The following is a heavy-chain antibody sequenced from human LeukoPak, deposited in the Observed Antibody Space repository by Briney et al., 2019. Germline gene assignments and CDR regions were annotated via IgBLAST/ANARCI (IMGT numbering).Heavy chain of an antibody. CDR1: GFTFSVYG. D-gene: IGHD2-2*01. CDR2: ISYDGSNK. CDR3: AKVRSYQLPIDY. Sequence: GGSLRLSCAASGFTFSVYGMHWVRQAPGKGLEWVAVISYDGSNKYYADSVKGRFTISRDNSKNTLYLQMNSLRTEDTAVYYCAKVRSYQLPIDYWGQGTLVTVSS. V-gene: IGHV3-30*18. J-gene: IGHJ4*02.